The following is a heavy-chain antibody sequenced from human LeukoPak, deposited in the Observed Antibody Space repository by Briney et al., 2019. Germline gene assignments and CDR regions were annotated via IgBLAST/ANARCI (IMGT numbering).Heavy chain of an antibody. CDR3: ARRGFYDTSGYLFDY. CDR2: ITTSGSTM. CDR1: GFTLCTYE. V-gene: IGHV3-48*03. Sequence: PGGSLRLSCAASGFTLCTYEMNWVRQAPGKGLEWVSYITTSGSTMYYADSVKGRFTISRDNAKSSLYLQMNSLRAEDTAVYYCARRGFYDTSGYLFDYWGQGTLVTVSS. D-gene: IGHD3-22*01. J-gene: IGHJ4*02.